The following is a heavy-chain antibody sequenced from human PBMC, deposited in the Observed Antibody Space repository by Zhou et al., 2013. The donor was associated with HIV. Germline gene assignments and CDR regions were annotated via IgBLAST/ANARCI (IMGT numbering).Heavy chain of an antibody. CDR3: ARDHDILTGPYYGMDV. J-gene: IGHJ6*02. Sequence: QVQLVQSGAEVKKPGASVKVSCKVSGYTLTELLIHWVRQAPGSGLEWMGRFDPENRETTYTQKFQGRVTMTRDTSTSTVYMELSSLRSEDTAVYYCARDHDILTGPYYGMDVWGQGTTVTVSS. V-gene: IGHV1-24*01. CDR1: GYTLTELL. CDR2: FDPENRET. D-gene: IGHD3-9*01.